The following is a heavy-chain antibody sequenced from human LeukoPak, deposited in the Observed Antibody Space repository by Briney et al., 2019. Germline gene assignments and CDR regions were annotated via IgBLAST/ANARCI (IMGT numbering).Heavy chain of an antibody. Sequence: GGSLRLSCSASGFSFSDYDMNWVRQAPGKGLEWVSAISGRSSHVYYGESVKGRFTISRDNAKNSPYLQLDSLGVEDTAVYYCGRAFPPLRTSSAGDLWGQGTLVTVSS. V-gene: IGHV3-21*01. CDR1: GFSFSDYD. CDR3: GRAFPPLRTSSAGDL. CDR2: ISGRSSHV. D-gene: IGHD3-16*01. J-gene: IGHJ1*01.